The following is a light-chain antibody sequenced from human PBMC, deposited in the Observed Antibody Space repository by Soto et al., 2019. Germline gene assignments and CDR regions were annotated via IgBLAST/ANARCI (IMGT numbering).Light chain of an antibody. CDR3: QQYSNSPFT. CDR1: QSVSSRY. V-gene: IGKV3-20*01. Sequence: EIVLTQSPGTLSMSPGERATLSCRASQSVSSRYVAWHQQKPGQAPRLLLSGATNRATGIPDRFSGSGSGTDFTLTISRLDPEDFAVYYCQQYSNSPFTFGPGTKVEIK. J-gene: IGKJ3*01. CDR2: GAT.